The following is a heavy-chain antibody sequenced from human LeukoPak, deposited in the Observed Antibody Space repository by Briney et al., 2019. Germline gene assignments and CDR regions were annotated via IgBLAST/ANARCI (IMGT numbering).Heavy chain of an antibody. Sequence: SETLSLTCSVSSGSIRRYYWNWLRQPAGQGLEWIGRIYSTGSTNYNPSLKSRVTMSIDTSKKQFSLKVNSVTAADTAVYYCARHKGGSSSFDYWGQGTLVTVSS. CDR3: ARHKGGSSSFDY. CDR2: IYSTGST. V-gene: IGHV4-4*07. D-gene: IGHD6-13*01. CDR1: SGSIRRYY. J-gene: IGHJ4*02.